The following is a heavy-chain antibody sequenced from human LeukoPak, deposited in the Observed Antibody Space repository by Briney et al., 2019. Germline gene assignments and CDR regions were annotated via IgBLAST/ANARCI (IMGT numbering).Heavy chain of an antibody. CDR2: INAGNGNT. V-gene: IGHV1-3*01. Sequence: GASVKVSCKASGYTFTGYYMHWVRQAPGQGLEWMGWINAGNGNTKYSQKFQGRVTITRDTSASTAYMELSSLRSEDTAVYYCARDADVAVTDYYYYGMDVWGQGTTVTVSS. CDR1: GYTFTGYY. J-gene: IGHJ6*02. D-gene: IGHD6-19*01. CDR3: ARDADVAVTDYYYYGMDV.